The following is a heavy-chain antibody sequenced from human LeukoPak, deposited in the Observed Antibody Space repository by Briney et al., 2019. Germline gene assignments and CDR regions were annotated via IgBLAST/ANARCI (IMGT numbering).Heavy chain of an antibody. J-gene: IGHJ4*02. CDR3: ARGGPEKYYFDY. CDR1: GYTFTGYY. D-gene: IGHD1-14*01. Sequence: ASVKVSCKASGYTFTGYYMHWVRQAPGQGLEWMGWINPNSGGTNYAQKFQGTVTMTRDTSISTVYMELRRLRSDDTAVYYCARGGPEKYYFDYWGQGTLVTVSS. CDR2: INPNSGGT. V-gene: IGHV1-2*02.